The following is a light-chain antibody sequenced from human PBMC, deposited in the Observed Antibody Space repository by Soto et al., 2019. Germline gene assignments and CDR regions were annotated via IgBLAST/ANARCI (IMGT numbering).Light chain of an antibody. CDR3: SSYTSSSTRV. Sequence: QSVLTQPPSVSGSPGQSITVSCTGTSSDIGASKLMIYEVSNRPSGVSNRFSGSKSGNTASLTTSGLQAEDEADYYCSSYTSSSTRVFGGGTKVTVL. CDR2: EVS. J-gene: IGLJ3*02. V-gene: IGLV2-14*01. CDR1: SSDIGA.